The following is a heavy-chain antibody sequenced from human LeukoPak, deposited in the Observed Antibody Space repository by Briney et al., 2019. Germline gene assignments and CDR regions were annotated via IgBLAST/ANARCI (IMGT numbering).Heavy chain of an antibody. V-gene: IGHV6-1*01. CDR2: TFYRSKWYN. Sequence: SQTLSLTCDISGDSVSSNSAAWNWIRQSPSRGLEWLGRTFYRSKWYNEYAVSVKSRITINPDTSKNQFSLHPNSVTPEDTAVYYCARGLSFRFGCWGQGTLVTVSS. J-gene: IGHJ4*02. CDR3: ARGLSFRFGC. CDR1: GDSVSSNSAA.